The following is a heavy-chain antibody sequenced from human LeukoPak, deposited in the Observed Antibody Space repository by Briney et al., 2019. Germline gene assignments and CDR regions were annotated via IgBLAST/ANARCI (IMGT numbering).Heavy chain of an antibody. CDR2: IYSGGRT. V-gene: IGHV3-53*01. Sequence: PGGSLRLSCAASGFTFSSNYMSWVRQAPGKGLEWVSVIYSGGRTYYADSVKGRFTISRDNSKNTLYLQMNSLRAEDTAVYYCARGGDSLPFDYWGQGTLVTVSS. J-gene: IGHJ4*02. D-gene: IGHD3-3*01. CDR3: ARGGDSLPFDY. CDR1: GFTFSSNY.